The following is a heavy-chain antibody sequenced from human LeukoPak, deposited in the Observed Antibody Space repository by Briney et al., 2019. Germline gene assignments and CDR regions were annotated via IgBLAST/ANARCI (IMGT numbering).Heavy chain of an antibody. Sequence: PGGSLRLSCAASGFTFSSYSMNWVRQAPGKGLEWVSSISSSSSYIYYADSVKGRFTISRDNAKNSLYLQMNSLRAEDTAVYYCARQSRGSSSSNRALDYWGQGTLVTVSS. CDR3: ARQSRGSSSSNRALDY. CDR2: ISSSSSYI. J-gene: IGHJ4*02. D-gene: IGHD6-6*01. CDR1: GFTFSSYS. V-gene: IGHV3-21*01.